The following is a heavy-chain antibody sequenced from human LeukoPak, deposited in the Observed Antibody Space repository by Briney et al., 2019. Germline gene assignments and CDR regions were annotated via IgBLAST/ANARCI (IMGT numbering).Heavy chain of an antibody. CDR3: ARRGRGWFDY. CDR2: ISYSGSP. D-gene: IGHD6-19*01. CDR1: GGSISSGGYY. V-gene: IGHV4-30-4*01. Sequence: SETLSLTCTVSGGSISSGGYYWTWIRQPPGKGLEWIGHISYSGSPYHNPSLKSRLTISMDTSKNQFSLNLSSVTVADTAVYYCARRGRGWFDYWGQGTLVTVSS. J-gene: IGHJ4*02.